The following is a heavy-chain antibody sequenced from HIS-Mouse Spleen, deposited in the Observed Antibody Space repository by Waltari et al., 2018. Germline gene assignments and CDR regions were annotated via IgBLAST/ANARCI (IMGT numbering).Heavy chain of an antibody. J-gene: IGHJ4*02. D-gene: IGHD5-18*01. CDR3: ARVWKGTATPFDY. Sequence: EVQLVESGGGLVQPGGSLRLSCAASGFTFSSYWMSWVRRAPGKGLEWEANIKQDGSEKYYVDSVKGRFTISRDNAKNSLYLQMNSLRAEDTAVYYCARVWKGTATPFDYWGQGTLVTVSS. CDR2: IKQDGSEK. V-gene: IGHV3-7*01. CDR1: GFTFSSYW.